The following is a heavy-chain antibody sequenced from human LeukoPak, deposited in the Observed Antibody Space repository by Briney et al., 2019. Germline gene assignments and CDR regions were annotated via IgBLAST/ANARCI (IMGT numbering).Heavy chain of an antibody. V-gene: IGHV3-64*01. CDR1: GFTFSIYA. Sequence: GGSLRLSCAASGFTFSIYAMHWVRQAPGKGLEYVSAITSNGGSAYYANSVKGRFTNSRDNSKNTLYLQMGSLRAEDMAVYYCAREYCDSTTCYKTIDYWGQGTLVTVSS. J-gene: IGHJ4*02. CDR2: ITSNGGSA. CDR3: AREYCDSTTCYKTIDY. D-gene: IGHD2-2*02.